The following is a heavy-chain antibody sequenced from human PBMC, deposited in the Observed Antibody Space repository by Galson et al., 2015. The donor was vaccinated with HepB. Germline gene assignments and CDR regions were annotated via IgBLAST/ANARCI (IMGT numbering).Heavy chain of an antibody. CDR2: INTNDGNT. Sequence: SVKVSCKASGYTFTGPSIHWIRQAPGQGLECVGWINTNDGNTFHAQKFQGRVTISRDTSISTAYMELSGLTSDDTAVYYCATDFYSTAHDDAFEVWGQGSMVTVSS. CDR1: GYTFTGPS. J-gene: IGHJ3*01. D-gene: IGHD1-14*01. CDR3: ATDFYSTAHDDAFEV. V-gene: IGHV1-2*02.